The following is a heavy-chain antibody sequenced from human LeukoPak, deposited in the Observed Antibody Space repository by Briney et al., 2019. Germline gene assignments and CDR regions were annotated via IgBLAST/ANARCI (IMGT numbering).Heavy chain of an antibody. J-gene: IGHJ4*02. CDR1: GFTFDDYA. CDR2: ISWNSGSI. D-gene: IGHD6-19*01. CDR3: AKADAVAGTFDY. V-gene: IGHV3-9*01. Sequence: GGSLRLSCAASGFTFDDYAMHWVRQAPGKGLEWVSGISWNSGSIGYADSVKGRFTISRDNAKNSLYLQMNSLRAEDTALYYCAKADAVAGTFDYWGQGTLVTVSS.